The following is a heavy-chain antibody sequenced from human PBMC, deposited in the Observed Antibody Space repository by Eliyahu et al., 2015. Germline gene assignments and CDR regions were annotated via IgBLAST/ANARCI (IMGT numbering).Heavy chain of an antibody. J-gene: IGHJ4*02. V-gene: IGHV4-39*01. Sequence: QLQLQESGPGLVKPSETLSLTCTVSGDSLSSRSYXWGWIRQPPGKGLDWIGIIYYSGTTYYNPSLQSRVTISGDMSKNQFSLTLNSVTAADTAVYFCVRVPQPQWLPDYWGQGTQVTVSS. CDR1: GDSLSSRSYX. CDR2: IYYSGTT. CDR3: VRVPQPQWLPDY. D-gene: IGHD6-19*01.